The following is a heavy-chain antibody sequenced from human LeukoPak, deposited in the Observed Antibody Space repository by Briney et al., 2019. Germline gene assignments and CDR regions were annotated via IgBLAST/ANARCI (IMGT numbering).Heavy chain of an antibody. CDR1: GGSISRSDHF. CDR3: ARCDSSGYYDY. CDR2: INYNGDT. V-gene: IGHV4-39*01. Sequence: PSETLSLTCTVSGGSISRSDHFWGWIREPPEKGLEWIGSINYNGDTYYAPSLESRVTRSVDTSKKQFSLKVTSVFAADTAVYYCARCDSSGYYDYWGQGTLVTVSS. D-gene: IGHD3-22*01. J-gene: IGHJ4*02.